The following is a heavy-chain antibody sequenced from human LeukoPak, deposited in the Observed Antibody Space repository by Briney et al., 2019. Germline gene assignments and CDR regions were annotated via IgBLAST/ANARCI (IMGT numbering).Heavy chain of an antibody. CDR2: IIPIFGTA. D-gene: IGHD1-26*01. Sequence: VASVKVSCKASGGTFSSYAISWVRQAPGQGLEWMGRIIPIFGTANYAQKFQGRVTITADESTSTAYMELSSLRSEDTAVYYCAREVGATEPDAFDIWGQGTMVTVSS. CDR3: AREVGATEPDAFDI. CDR1: GGTFSSYA. J-gene: IGHJ3*02. V-gene: IGHV1-69*13.